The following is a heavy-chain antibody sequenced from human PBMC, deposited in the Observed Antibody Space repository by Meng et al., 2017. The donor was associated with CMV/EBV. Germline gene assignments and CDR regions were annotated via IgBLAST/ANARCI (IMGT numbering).Heavy chain of an antibody. Sequence: ASVKVSCKASGYTFTGYYMHWVRQAPGQGLEWMGWINPNSGGTNYAQKFQGRVTMTRDTSISTAYMEPSRLRSDDTAVYYCARGRLIVVVPAAIAGVRIAAALSMDVWGQGTTVTVSS. V-gene: IGHV1-2*02. CDR2: INPNSGGT. CDR1: GYTFTGYY. CDR3: ARGRLIVVVPAAIAGVRIAAALSMDV. D-gene: IGHD2-2*01. J-gene: IGHJ6*02.